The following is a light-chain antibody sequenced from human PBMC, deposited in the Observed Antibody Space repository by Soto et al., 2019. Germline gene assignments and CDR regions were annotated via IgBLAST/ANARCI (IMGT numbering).Light chain of an antibody. CDR2: GAS. CDR1: QGVTTN. CDR3: QQYGSSPT. Sequence: EIVMTQSPAALSVSPGERATLSCRAGQGVTTNFAWYQQKSGQAPRLLIYGASSRATGIPDRFSGSGSGTDFTLTISRLEPEDFAVYYCQQYGSSPTFGQGTRLEIK. J-gene: IGKJ5*01. V-gene: IGKV3-20*01.